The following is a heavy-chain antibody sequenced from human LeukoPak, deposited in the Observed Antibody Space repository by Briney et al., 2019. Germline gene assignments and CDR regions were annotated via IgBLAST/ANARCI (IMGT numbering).Heavy chain of an antibody. D-gene: IGHD6-13*01. V-gene: IGHV4-39*01. Sequence: RTSETLSLTCTVSGGSISSSSYYWGRIRQPPGKGLGWIGSIYYSGSTYYNPSLKSRVTISADTSKNQFSLKLSSVTAADTAVYYCARGLSKDSSSWYYEFNHFYYMDVWGKGTTVTVSS. CDR1: GGSISSSSYY. CDR3: ARGLSKDSSSWYYEFNHFYYMDV. J-gene: IGHJ6*03. CDR2: IYYSGST.